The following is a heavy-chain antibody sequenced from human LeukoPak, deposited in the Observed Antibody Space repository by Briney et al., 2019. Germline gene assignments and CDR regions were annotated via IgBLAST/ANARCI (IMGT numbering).Heavy chain of an antibody. Sequence: GESLKISCKGSGYSFSSYWSGWVRQMPGKGLEWMGIIYPRDSDARYSPSFQGQVTISVDKTISTAYLQWSSLKASDTAMYYCARGIYGPNGAFDIWGQGTMDTVSS. D-gene: IGHD4-17*01. CDR2: IYPRDSDA. CDR1: GYSFSSYW. V-gene: IGHV5-51*01. J-gene: IGHJ3*02. CDR3: ARGIYGPNGAFDI.